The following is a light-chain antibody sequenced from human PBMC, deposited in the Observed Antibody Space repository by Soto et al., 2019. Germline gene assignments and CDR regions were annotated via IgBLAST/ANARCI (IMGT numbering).Light chain of an antibody. Sequence: EIMFTQSPWTVSLSPPDRATLSCRASQSVSSSFLAWYQQKPGQAPRLLIYGASSRATGIPDRFSGSGSGTDFTLTISRLEPEDFAVYYCHQYGSSPATFGQGTKVDI. CDR1: QSVSSSF. V-gene: IGKV3-20*01. J-gene: IGKJ1*01. CDR3: HQYGSSPAT. CDR2: GAS.